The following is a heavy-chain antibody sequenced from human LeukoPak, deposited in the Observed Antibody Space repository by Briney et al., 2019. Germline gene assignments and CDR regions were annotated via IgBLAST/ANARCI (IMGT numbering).Heavy chain of an antibody. J-gene: IGHJ4*01. V-gene: IGHV4-59*11. CDR3: ASRPGGSTWYGVFDY. CDR2: IYGSETT. D-gene: IGHD6-13*01. CDR1: GDSMSNHF. Sequence: SETLSLTCPVSGDSMSNHFWSWIRKPPGKGLEWIGYIYGSETTNYNPSLKSRVTMSVDTSENQFSLKLSSVTAADTALYYCASRPGGSTWYGVFDYWSRGTLVTVSS.